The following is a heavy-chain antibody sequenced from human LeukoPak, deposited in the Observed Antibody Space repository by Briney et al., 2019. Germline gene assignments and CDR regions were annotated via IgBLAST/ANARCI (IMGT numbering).Heavy chain of an antibody. CDR3: ARSELGYNYHYMDV. CDR2: IKQGGSEK. D-gene: IGHD7-27*01. Sequence: GSLRLSCTASGFTFSSYWMSWVRQAPGKGLEWVANIKQGGSEKYYVDSVKGRFTISRDNAKNSLYLQMNSLRAEDTAVYYCARSELGYNYHYMDVWGKGTTVTVSS. J-gene: IGHJ6*03. CDR1: GFTFSSYW. V-gene: IGHV3-7*01.